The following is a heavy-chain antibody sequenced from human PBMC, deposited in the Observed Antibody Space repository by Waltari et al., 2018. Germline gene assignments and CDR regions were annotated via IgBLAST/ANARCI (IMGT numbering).Heavy chain of an antibody. J-gene: IGHJ4*02. CDR2: VYSKGAA. V-gene: IGHV4-4*07. CDR1: AGSVRGHY. D-gene: IGHD6-19*01. CDR3: AESDSGSWQYFFNS. Sequence: QMKLLESGPGLVKPSETLSLTCTVSAGSVRGHYWSWIRQPAGKGLEWIGRVYSKGAANYNPSLGRRATISVDTTKKQVSLMLTSVTAADTAMYFCAESDSGSWQYFFNSWGPGALVTVSS.